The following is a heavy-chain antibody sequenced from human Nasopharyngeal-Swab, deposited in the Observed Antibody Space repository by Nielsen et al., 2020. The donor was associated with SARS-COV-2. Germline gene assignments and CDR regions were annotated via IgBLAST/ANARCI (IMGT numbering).Heavy chain of an antibody. Sequence: GGSLRLSCAASGFTVSSNYMNWVRQAPGKGLEWVSVFYSGGSTYHADSVKGRFTISRDNSKNTLYLQMNSLRAEDTAIYYCARGRQWVAAGDDALDIWGQGTMVTVSS. D-gene: IGHD6-13*01. CDR3: ARGRQWVAAGDDALDI. J-gene: IGHJ3*02. CDR2: FYSGGST. CDR1: GFTVSSNY. V-gene: IGHV3-66*01.